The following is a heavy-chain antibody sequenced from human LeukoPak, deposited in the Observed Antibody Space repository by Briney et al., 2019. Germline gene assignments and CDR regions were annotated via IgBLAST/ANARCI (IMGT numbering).Heavy chain of an antibody. D-gene: IGHD2-2*01. CDR3: ARARVVHAFDI. J-gene: IGHJ3*02. V-gene: IGHV3-30-3*01. CDR1: GFTFSSYA. Sequence: GGSLRLSCAASGFTFSSYAMHWVRQAPGKGLEWVAVISYDGSNKYYADSVKGRFTISRDNSKNTLYLQMNSLRAEDTAVYYCARARVVHAFDIWGQGTMVTVSS. CDR2: ISYDGSNK.